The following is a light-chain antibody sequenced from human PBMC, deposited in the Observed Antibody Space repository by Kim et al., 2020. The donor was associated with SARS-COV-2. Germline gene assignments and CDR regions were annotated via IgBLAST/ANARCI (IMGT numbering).Light chain of an antibody. Sequence: SPGERAPLSCRSIQSVGSSYLAWYQQKPGQAPRLVIYSTSSRATGIPDRFSGSGSGTDFTLTINRLEPEDFAVYYCQQYVSSPRTFGQGTKVDIK. CDR1: QSVGSSY. CDR3: QQYVSSPRT. V-gene: IGKV3-20*01. J-gene: IGKJ1*01. CDR2: STS.